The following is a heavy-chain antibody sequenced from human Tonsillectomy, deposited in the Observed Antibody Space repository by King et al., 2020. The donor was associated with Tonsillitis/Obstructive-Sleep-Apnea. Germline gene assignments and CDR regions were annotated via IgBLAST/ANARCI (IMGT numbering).Heavy chain of an antibody. D-gene: IGHD3-10*01. Sequence: VQLQQWGAGLLKPSETLSLTCAVYGGSLSGYYWSWIRQSPGKGLEWIGEINPSGSANYSPSLKSRVTISEDTSKSQFSLEMTPVTAADTALYYGARRPRMVQGVTPFDHWGQGTLVTVSS. CDR1: GGSLSGYY. CDR2: INPSGSA. CDR3: ARRPRMVQGVTPFDH. V-gene: IGHV4-34*01. J-gene: IGHJ4*02.